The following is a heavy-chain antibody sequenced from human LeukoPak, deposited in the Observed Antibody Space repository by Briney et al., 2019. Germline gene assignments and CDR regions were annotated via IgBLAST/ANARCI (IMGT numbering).Heavy chain of an antibody. CDR2: INPNSGGT. CDR3: ARAPDYCSSTSCYGAGSSWFDP. CDR1: GYTFTGYY. D-gene: IGHD2-2*01. J-gene: IGHJ5*02. V-gene: IGHV1-2*02. Sequence: ASVKVSCKASGYTFTGYYMHWVRQAPGQGLEWMGWINPNSGGTNYAQKFQGRVTMTRDTSISTAYMELSRLRSDDTAVYYCARAPDYCSSTSCYGAGSSWFDPWGQGTLVTVPS.